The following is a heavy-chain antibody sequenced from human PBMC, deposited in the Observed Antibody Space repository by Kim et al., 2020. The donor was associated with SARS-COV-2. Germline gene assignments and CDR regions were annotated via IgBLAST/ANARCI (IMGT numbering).Heavy chain of an antibody. CDR2: IWYDGSNK. CDR3: ARDQEQWLVLGQADY. CDR1: GFTFSSYG. V-gene: IGHV3-33*08. D-gene: IGHD6-19*01. Sequence: GGSLRLSCAASGFTFSSYGMHWVRQAPGKGLEWVAVIWYDGSNKYYADSVKGRFTISRDNSKNTLYLQMNSLRAEDTAVYYCARDQEQWLVLGQADYWGQGTLVTVSS. J-gene: IGHJ4*02.